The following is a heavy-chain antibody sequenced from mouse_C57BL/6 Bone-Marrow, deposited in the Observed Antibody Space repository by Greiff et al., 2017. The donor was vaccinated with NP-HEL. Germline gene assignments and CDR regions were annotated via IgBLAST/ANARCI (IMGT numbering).Heavy chain of an antibody. CDR3: ARKAYYGRSYEFAY. V-gene: IGHV1-50*01. CDR2: IDPSDSYT. Sequence: VQLQQSGAELVKPGASVKLSCKASCYTFTTYWMQWVKQRPGQGLEWIGEIDPSDSYTNYNQKFKGKATLTVDTSSSTANMQLSSLTSEDSAVYYCARKAYYGRSYEFAYWGQGTLVTVSA. CDR1: CYTFTTYW. D-gene: IGHD1-1*01. J-gene: IGHJ3*01.